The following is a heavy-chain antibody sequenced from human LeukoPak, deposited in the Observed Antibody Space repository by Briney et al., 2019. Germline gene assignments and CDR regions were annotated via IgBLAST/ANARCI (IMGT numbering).Heavy chain of an antibody. CDR2: ISSSSSYI. J-gene: IGHJ3*02. CDR1: GFTFSSYS. Sequence: GGSLRLSCAASGFTFSSYSMNWVRQAPGKGLEWVSSISSSSSYIYYADSVKGRFTISRDNAKNSLYLQMNSLRAEDTAVYYCARDAPDDYGDYDGDAFDIRGQGTMVTVSS. D-gene: IGHD4-17*01. V-gene: IGHV3-21*01. CDR3: ARDAPDDYGDYDGDAFDI.